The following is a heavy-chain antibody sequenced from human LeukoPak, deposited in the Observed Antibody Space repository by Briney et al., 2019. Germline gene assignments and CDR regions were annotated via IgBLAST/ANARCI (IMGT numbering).Heavy chain of an antibody. CDR1: GFTSSSYW. V-gene: IGHV3-7*01. CDR2: IKRDGSEK. D-gene: IGHD6-13*01. Sequence: GGSLRLSCAFSGFTSSSYWMTWVRQAPGKGLEWVANIKRDGSEKYNVDSVKGRFTISRDNAKNSLYLQMNSLRAEDTAAYYCVRGQYSSNNYYFDYWGQGTLVTVSS. J-gene: IGHJ4*02. CDR3: VRGQYSSNNYYFDY.